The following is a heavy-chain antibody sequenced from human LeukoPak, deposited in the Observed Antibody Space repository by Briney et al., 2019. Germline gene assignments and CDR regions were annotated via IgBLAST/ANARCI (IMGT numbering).Heavy chain of an antibody. V-gene: IGHV4-61*02. CDR2: IYTSGST. CDR3: ARRKYYDYVWGSPSMYYFDY. CDR1: GGSISSGSYY. Sequence: SETLSLTCTVSGGSISSGSYYWSWIRQPAGKGLEWIGRIYTSGSTNYNPSLKSRVTISVDTSKNQFSLKLSSVTAADTAVYYCARRKYYDYVWGSPSMYYFDYWGQGTLVTVSS. D-gene: IGHD3-16*01. J-gene: IGHJ4*02.